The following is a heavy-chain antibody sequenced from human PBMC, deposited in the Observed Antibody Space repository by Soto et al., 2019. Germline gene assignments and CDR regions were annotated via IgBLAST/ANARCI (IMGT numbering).Heavy chain of an antibody. CDR2: ITAIGRVT. V-gene: IGHV3-23*01. D-gene: IGHD2-21*01. CDR3: AKAHKVYSSAWLFFDH. Sequence: EVELLESGGGLVQPGGSLRLSCLASGSTFGDYAMRWVRQAPGKGLAGVSGITAIGRVTDYADSVKGRLTISRDNSKNTLSLHMSSLRAEDTAVYYCAKAHKVYSSAWLFFDHWGQGTLVVVSS. J-gene: IGHJ4*02. CDR1: GSTFGDYA.